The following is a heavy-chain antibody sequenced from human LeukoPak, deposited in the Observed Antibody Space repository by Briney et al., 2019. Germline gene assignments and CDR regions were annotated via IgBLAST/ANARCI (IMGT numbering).Heavy chain of an antibody. J-gene: IGHJ4*02. CDR1: GGSISSSSYY. V-gene: IGHV4-39*01. CDR3: ARQGSYYDFWSGYYGTIHFDY. D-gene: IGHD3-3*01. Sequence: SETLSLTCTVSGGSISSSSYYWGWIRQPPGKGLEWIGSIYYSGSTYCNPSLKSRVTISVDTSKNQFSLKLSSVTAADTAVYYCARQGSYYDFWSGYYGTIHFDYWGQGTLVTVSS. CDR2: IYYSGST.